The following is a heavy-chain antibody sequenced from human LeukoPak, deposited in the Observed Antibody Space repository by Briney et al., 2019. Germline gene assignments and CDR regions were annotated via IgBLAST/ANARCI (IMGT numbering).Heavy chain of an antibody. CDR2: IYYSGRT. CDR3: ARIITYYDFSCWFDP. V-gene: IGHV4-39*01. D-gene: IGHD3-3*01. J-gene: IGHJ5*02. CDR1: GGSISRSSYN. Sequence: PSETLSLTCSASGGSISRSSYNWGWIRQPPGKGLEWIGSIYYSGRTYYNPSLKSRVTISVDTSKNQFSLKLSSVTAADTAVDYCARIITYYDFSCWFDPWGQGTLVTVSS.